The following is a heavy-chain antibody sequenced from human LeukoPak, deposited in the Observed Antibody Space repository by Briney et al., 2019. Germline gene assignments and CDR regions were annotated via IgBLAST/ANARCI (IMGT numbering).Heavy chain of an antibody. V-gene: IGHV3-11*01. CDR1: GFTFSDYY. CDR3: ARMTTVLSSDY. J-gene: IGHJ4*02. CDR2: VSSSGSTI. Sequence: GGSLRLSCAASGFTFSDYYMSWIRQAPGKGLEWVSYVSSSGSTIYYAGSVKGRFTISRDNAKNSLYLQMNSLRAEDTAVYYCARMTTVLSSDYWGQGSLVTVSS. D-gene: IGHD4-11*01.